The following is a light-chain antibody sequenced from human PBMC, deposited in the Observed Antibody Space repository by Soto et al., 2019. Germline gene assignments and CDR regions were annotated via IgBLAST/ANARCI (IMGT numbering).Light chain of an antibody. Sequence: QSALTQPASVSGSPGQSITISCAGTSSDIGGYESVSWYQQYPGKAPKLMIFDVSDRPSGVSNRFSGSKSGNTASLTISGLQAEDEADYYCTSYTSTTTRVVFGGGTKLTVL. J-gene: IGLJ2*01. CDR3: TSYTSTTTRVV. CDR1: SSDIGGYES. V-gene: IGLV2-14*01. CDR2: DVS.